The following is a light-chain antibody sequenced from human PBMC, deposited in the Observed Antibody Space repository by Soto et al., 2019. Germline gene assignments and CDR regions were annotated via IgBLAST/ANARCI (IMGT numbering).Light chain of an antibody. J-gene: IGKJ2*01. CDR2: GAS. CDR1: QSVSDN. CDR3: LQSNQWSYT. V-gene: IGKV3-15*01. Sequence: EIVMTQSPATLSVSPGERVTLSCRASQSVSDNLAWYQQKPGQAPRLLIYGASTRATTIPARFSGSGSGTEYTLTISSLQSQYFALHSCLQSNQWSYTFGQGTKLDIK.